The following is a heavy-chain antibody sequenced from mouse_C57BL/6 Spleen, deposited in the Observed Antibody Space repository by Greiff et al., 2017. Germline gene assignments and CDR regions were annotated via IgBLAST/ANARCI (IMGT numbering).Heavy chain of an antibody. CDR3: ARGFYDAEAMDY. D-gene: IGHD2-12*01. CDR1: GFTFSDYG. Sequence: EVKLVESGGGLVKPGGSLKLSCAASGFTFSDYGMHWVRQAPEKGLEWVAYISSGSSTIYYADTVKGRFTISRDNTKNTLFLQMTSLRSEDTAMYYCARGFYDAEAMDYWGQGTSVTVSS. J-gene: IGHJ4*01. V-gene: IGHV5-17*01. CDR2: ISSGSSTI.